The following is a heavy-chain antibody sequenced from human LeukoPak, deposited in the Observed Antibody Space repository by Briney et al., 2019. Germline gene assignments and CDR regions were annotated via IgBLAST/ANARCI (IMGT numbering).Heavy chain of an antibody. J-gene: IGHJ4*02. D-gene: IGHD4-17*01. CDR3: ARDEVTTRPFDF. Sequence: PGGSLRLSCAASGFTVSGNFMSWVRQAPGKGLEWVSVIYSGGSTYYADSVKGRFTLSRDNAKNSLYLQMNSLRAEDTAVYYCARDEVTTRPFDFWGQGALVTVSS. CDR2: IYSGGST. CDR1: GFTVSGNF. V-gene: IGHV3-53*01.